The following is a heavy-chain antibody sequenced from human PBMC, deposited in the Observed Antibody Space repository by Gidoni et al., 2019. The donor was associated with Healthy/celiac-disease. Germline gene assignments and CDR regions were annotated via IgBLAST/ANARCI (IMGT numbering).Heavy chain of an antibody. J-gene: IGHJ6*02. CDR1: GFTFSSYG. CDR3: ARDNGVGDYYYYGMDV. D-gene: IGHD2-8*01. V-gene: IGHV3-33*01. Sequence: QVQLVESGGGVVQPGRSLRLSCAASGFTFSSYGMHWVRQAPGKGLEWVAVIWYDGSNKYYADSVKGRFTIPRDNSKNTLYLQMNSLRAEDTAVYYCARDNGVGDYYYYGMDVWGQGTTVTVSS. CDR2: IWYDGSNK.